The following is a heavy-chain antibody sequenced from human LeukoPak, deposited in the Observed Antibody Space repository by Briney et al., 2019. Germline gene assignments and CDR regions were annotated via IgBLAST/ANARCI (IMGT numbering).Heavy chain of an antibody. CDR2: IYNSGST. Sequence: SETLSLTCSVSGDSISDFYWSWIRQAAGKGLEWIGRIYNSGSTDYNASLKSRVTMSVDTSKNQLSLKVISVTAADTAVYYCARGVIAAGGNAFDYWGQGTLVTVSS. CDR3: ARGVIAAGGNAFDY. J-gene: IGHJ4*02. CDR1: GDSISDFY. V-gene: IGHV4-4*07. D-gene: IGHD6-13*01.